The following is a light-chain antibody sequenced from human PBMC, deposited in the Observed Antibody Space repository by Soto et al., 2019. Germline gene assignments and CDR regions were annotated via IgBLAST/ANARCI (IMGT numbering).Light chain of an antibody. CDR3: SSYAGNNNVV. J-gene: IGLJ2*01. CDR1: SSDVGGYKF. Sequence: QSALTQPPSASGSPGQSVTISCTGTSSDVGGYKFVSWYQQHPGKAPKLLIFEVSRRPSGVPDRFSGSKSGNTASLTVSGLQAEDEADYYCSSYAGNNNVVVGGGTKLTV. CDR2: EVS. V-gene: IGLV2-8*01.